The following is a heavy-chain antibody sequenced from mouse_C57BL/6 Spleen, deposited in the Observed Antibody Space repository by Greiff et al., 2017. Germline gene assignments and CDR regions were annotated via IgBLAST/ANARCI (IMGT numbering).Heavy chain of an antibody. CDR1: GYTFTDHT. CDR3: ARVLSLGYFDD. J-gene: IGHJ2*01. Sequence: VQLQQSDAELVKPGDSVKISCKVSGYTFTDHTIHWMKQRPEQGLVWIGYIYPRDGSTKYNEKFKGKATLTPDKSSSTAYMKLNSLTSEDSAVYCCARVLSLGYFDDWGQGTTLTVSS. V-gene: IGHV1-78*01. D-gene: IGHD4-1*01. CDR2: IYPRDGST.